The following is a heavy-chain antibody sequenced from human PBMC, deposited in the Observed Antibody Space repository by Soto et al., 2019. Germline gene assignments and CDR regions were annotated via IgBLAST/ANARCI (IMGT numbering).Heavy chain of an antibody. Sequence: QVQLVQSGAEVKKPGSSVKVSCKASGGTFSSYTISWVRQAPGQGLEWMGRIIPILGIANYAQKFQGRVTIPADKSTSTAYMELSSLRSEDTAVYYWGGGGGSATGAFDYWGQGTLVTVSS. CDR3: GGGGGSATGAFDY. CDR2: IIPILGIA. J-gene: IGHJ4*02. CDR1: GGTFSSYT. D-gene: IGHD3-16*01. V-gene: IGHV1-69*02.